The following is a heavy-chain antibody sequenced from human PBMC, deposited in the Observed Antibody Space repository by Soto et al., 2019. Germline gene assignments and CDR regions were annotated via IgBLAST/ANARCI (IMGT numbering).Heavy chain of an antibody. J-gene: IGHJ4*02. CDR2: ISYDGSNK. D-gene: IGHD2-15*01. CDR1: GVPCISYA. CDR3: AKDKVGRVAAIGYWYFDY. Sequence: GSHRLSCTAAGVPCISYAMSWVRQATGKGLEWVAVISYDGSNKYYADSVKGRFTISRDNSKNTLYLQMNSLRAEDTAVYYCAKDKVGRVAAIGYWYFDYWGQGTLVTVSS. V-gene: IGHV3-30*18.